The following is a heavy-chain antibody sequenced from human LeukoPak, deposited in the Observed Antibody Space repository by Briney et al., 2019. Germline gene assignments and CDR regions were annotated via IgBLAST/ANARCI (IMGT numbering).Heavy chain of an antibody. V-gene: IGHV1-46*01. Sequence: ASVKVSCKASGYTFTSYYMHWVRQAPGQGLEWMGIINPSGGSTSCAQKFQGRVTMTRDTSTSTVYMELSSLRSEDTAVYYCARGSGIVATIIQLYDYWGQGTLVTVSS. D-gene: IGHD5-12*01. J-gene: IGHJ4*02. CDR1: GYTFTSYY. CDR3: ARGSGIVATIIQLYDY. CDR2: INPSGGST.